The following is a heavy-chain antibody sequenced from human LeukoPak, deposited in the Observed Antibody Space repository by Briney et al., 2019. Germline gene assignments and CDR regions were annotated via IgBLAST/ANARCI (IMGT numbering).Heavy chain of an antibody. CDR3: ARGGYYYDSSGYYPGPMDY. CDR2: IKQDGSEK. CDR1: GFTFSSYW. V-gene: IGHV3-7*01. Sequence: GGSLRLSCAASGFTFSSYWMSWVRQAPGKGLEWVANIKQDGSEKYYVDSVKGRFTISRDNAKNSLYLQMNSLRAEDTAVYYCARGGYYYDSSGYYPGPMDYWGQGTLVTVSS. J-gene: IGHJ4*02. D-gene: IGHD3-22*01.